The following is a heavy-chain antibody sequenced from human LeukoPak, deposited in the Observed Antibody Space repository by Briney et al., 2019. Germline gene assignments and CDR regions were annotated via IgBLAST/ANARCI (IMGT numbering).Heavy chain of an antibody. CDR1: GGSISTYY. J-gene: IGHJ6*02. V-gene: IGHV4-4*07. CDR3: ARESVLWPTYNYGMDV. Sequence: SETLSLTCTLSGGSISTYYWSWIRQPAGKGLEWIGRIYTSGSTNYNPSLKSRVTMSVATSKKQFSLKLSSLTAADTAVYYCARESVLWPTYNYGMDVWGQGTTVTVSS. D-gene: IGHD3-3*01. CDR2: IYTSGST.